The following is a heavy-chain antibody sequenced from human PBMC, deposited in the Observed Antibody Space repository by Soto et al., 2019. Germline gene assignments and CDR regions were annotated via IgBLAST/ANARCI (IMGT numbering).Heavy chain of an antibody. CDR3: AREVQVHTPAFVY. D-gene: IGHD3-10*01. CDR1: GGTFNTYA. J-gene: IGHJ4*02. V-gene: IGHV1-69*19. CDR2: ISPMFGAA. Sequence: QVQLVQSGAEMKKPGSSVNVSCQSSGGTFNTYAMNWVRQAPGQGPEWMGDISPMFGAANYAPKCQGRVTITADETTGTSYMQLSSLTSEDTALYFCAREVQVHTPAFVYWGQGTLVTVSS.